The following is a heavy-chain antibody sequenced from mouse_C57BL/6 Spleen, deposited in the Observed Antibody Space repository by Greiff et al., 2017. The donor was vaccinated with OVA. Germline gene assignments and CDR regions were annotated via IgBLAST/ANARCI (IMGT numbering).Heavy chain of an antibody. CDR2: IDPEDGDT. D-gene: IGHD2-1*01. V-gene: IGHV14-1*01. Sequence: DVKLQESGAELVRPGASVKLSCTASGFNIKDYYMHWVKQRPEQGLEWIGRIDPEDGDTEYAPKFQGKATMTADTSSNTAYLQLSSLTSEDTAVYYCTTFYLLWSAMDYWGQGTSVTVSS. J-gene: IGHJ4*01. CDR3: TTFYLLWSAMDY. CDR1: GFNIKDYY.